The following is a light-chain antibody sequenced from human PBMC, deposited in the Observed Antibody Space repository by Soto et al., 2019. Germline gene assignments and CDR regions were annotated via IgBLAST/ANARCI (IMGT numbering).Light chain of an antibody. CDR1: SSDVGGYEY. J-gene: IGLJ1*01. CDR2: DVT. CDR3: ASITRSSTAV. Sequence: PASVSGSPGQSITISCTGTSSDVGGYEYVSWYQHQPDKAPKLIIYDVTNRPSGVSTRFSGSKSGNTASLTISGIQTEDEADYYCASITRSSTAVFGTGTKVTVL. V-gene: IGLV2-14*01.